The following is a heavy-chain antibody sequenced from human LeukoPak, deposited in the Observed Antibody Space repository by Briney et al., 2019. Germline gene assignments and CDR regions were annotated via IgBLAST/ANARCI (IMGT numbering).Heavy chain of an antibody. CDR3: TTDLLGCCSSTGCYDDWLDP. V-gene: IGHV3-15*01. D-gene: IGHD2-2*01. CDR1: GFIFSNAW. Sequence: GGSLRLSCAASGFIFSNAWMTWVRQAPGKGLEWVGRIKSKTDGGTIDYAAPVKGRFTISRDDSKDTLYLQMNSLKTEDTAVYYCTTDLLGCCSSTGCYDDWLDPWGQGTLVTVSS. J-gene: IGHJ5*02. CDR2: IKSKTDGGTI.